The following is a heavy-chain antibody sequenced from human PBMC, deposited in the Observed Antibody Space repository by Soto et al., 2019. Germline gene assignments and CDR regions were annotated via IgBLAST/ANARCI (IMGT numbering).Heavy chain of an antibody. CDR2: IWYDGSNK. CDR1: GFTFSSYG. J-gene: IGHJ5*02. Sequence: GGSLRLSCAASGFTFSSYGMHWVRQAPGKGLEWVAVIWYDGSNKYYADSVKGRFTISRDNSKNTLYLQMNSLRAEDTAVYYCARDSQAYGDYQNWFDPWGQGTLVTVSS. V-gene: IGHV3-33*01. D-gene: IGHD4-17*01. CDR3: ARDSQAYGDYQNWFDP.